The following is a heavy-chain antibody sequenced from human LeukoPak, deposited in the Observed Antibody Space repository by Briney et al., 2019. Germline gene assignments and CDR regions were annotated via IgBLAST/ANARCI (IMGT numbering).Heavy chain of an antibody. CDR1: GFTFDDYA. CDR3: AKSLTYSSIYRAFDI. D-gene: IGHD2-2*01. CDR2: ISWNSGST. V-gene: IGHV3-9*01. Sequence: PGGSLRLSCAVYGFTFDDYAMHWVRQAPGKGLEWVSGISWNSGSTGYADSVKGRFTISRDNAKNSLYLQMNSLRAEDTASYYCAKSLTYSSIYRAFDIWGQGTMVTVSS. J-gene: IGHJ3*02.